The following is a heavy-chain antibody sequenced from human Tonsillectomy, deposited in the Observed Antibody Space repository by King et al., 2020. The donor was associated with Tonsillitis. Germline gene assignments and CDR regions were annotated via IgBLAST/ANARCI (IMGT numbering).Heavy chain of an antibody. V-gene: IGHV4-34*01. D-gene: IGHD3-22*01. J-gene: IGHJ4*02. CDR3: AGLVVITTGFDY. CDR1: GGSFSGYY. CDR2: INHSGST. Sequence: VQLQQWGAGLLKPSETLSLTCAVYGGSFSGYYWSWIRQPPGKGLEWIGEINHSGSTNYNPSLKSRVTISVDTSKNQFSLKLSSVTAADTAVYYCAGLVVITTGFDYWGQGTLVTVSS.